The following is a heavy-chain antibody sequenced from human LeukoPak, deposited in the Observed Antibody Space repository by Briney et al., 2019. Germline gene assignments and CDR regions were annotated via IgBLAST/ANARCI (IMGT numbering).Heavy chain of an antibody. CDR2: INHSGST. D-gene: IGHD2-2*02. J-gene: IGHJ6*03. V-gene: IGHV4-34*01. CDR3: ARRSIPKPLYYMDV. Sequence: SGTLSLTCAVYGGSFSGYYWSWIRQPPGKGLEWIGEINHSGSTNYNPSLKSRVTISVDTSKNQFSLKLSSVTAADTAVYYCARRSIPKPLYYMDVWGKGTTVTVSS. CDR1: GGSFSGYY.